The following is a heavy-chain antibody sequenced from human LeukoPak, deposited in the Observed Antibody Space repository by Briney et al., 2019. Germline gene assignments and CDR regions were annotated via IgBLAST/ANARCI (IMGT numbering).Heavy chain of an antibody. CDR3: ARDNDYRDYVTHWFDP. CDR1: GYTFTSYD. J-gene: IGHJ5*02. V-gene: IGHV1-8*01. CDR2: MNPNSGNT. Sequence: GASVKVSCKASGYTFTSYDINWVRQATGQGLERMGWMNPNSGNTGYAQKFQGRVTMTRNTSISTAYMELSSLRSEDTAVYYCARDNDYRDYVTHWFDPCGQGTLVTVSS. D-gene: IGHD4-17*01.